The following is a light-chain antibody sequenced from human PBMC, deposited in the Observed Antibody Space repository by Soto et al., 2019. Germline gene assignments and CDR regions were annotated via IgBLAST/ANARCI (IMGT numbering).Light chain of an antibody. CDR1: QSVSSY. V-gene: IGKV3-20*01. CDR2: GAS. Sequence: IGLKQSPATLSLYTGERATLSCRASQSVSSYLAWYQQKPGQAPRLLIYGASNRATGIPDRFTGSGSGTDFTLTISRLEPGDFAVYYCQQYGTSPFFGQGTRLEIK. J-gene: IGKJ5*01. CDR3: QQYGTSPF.